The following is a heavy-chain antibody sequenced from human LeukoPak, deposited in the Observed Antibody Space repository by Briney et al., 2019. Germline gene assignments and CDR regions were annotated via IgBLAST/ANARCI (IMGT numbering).Heavy chain of an antibody. J-gene: IGHJ5*02. CDR2: IYTSGST. D-gene: IGHD6-13*01. V-gene: IGHV4-4*07. CDR1: GGSISSYY. CDR3: ARSGRDSSSWSNNWFDP. Sequence: SETLSLTCTVSGGSISSYYWSWIRQPAGKGLEWIGRIYTSGSTNYNPSLKRRVTMSVDTSKNQFSLKLSSVTAADTAVYYCARSGRDSSSWSNNWFDPWGQGTLVTVSS.